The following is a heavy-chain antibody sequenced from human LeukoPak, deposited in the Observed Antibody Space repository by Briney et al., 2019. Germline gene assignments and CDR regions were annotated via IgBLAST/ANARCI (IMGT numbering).Heavy chain of an antibody. J-gene: IGHJ4*02. CDR3: ARDLETWGTFYYFDY. CDR1: GFTFSSYG. Sequence: GGTLRLSCAASGFTFSSYGMSWVRQAPGKGLEWVSAISGSGGSTYYADSVKGRFTISRDNAKNSLYLQMNSLRAEDTAVYYCARDLETWGTFYYFDYWGQGTLVTVSS. V-gene: IGHV3-23*01. CDR2: ISGSGGST. D-gene: IGHD3-16*01.